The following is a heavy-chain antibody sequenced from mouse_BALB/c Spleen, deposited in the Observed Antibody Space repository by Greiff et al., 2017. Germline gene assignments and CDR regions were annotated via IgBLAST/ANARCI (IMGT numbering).Heavy chain of an antibody. V-gene: IGHV1S22*01. D-gene: IGHD4-1*01. CDR1: GYTFSSYW. CDR3: TTAGTGFAY. J-gene: IGHJ3*01. Sequence: LQQSGAELMKPGASVKISCKATGYTFSSYWIEWVKQRHGQGLEWIGNIYPGSGSTNYDEKFKSKGTLTVDTSSSTAYMHLSSLTSEDSAVYYCTTAGTGFAYWGQGTLVTVSA. CDR2: IYPGSGST.